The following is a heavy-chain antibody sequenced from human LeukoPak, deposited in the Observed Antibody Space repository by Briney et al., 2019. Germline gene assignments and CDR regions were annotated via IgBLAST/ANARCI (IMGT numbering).Heavy chain of an antibody. Sequence: ASVKVSCKASGYTFTGYYMHWVRQAPGQGLEWMGWINPNSGGTNYAQKFQGGVTMTRDTSISTAYMELSRLRSDDTAVYYCARDFIGNGDYFSSWFDPWGQGTLVTVSS. J-gene: IGHJ5*02. CDR2: INPNSGGT. D-gene: IGHD4-17*01. CDR3: ARDFIGNGDYFSSWFDP. CDR1: GYTFTGYY. V-gene: IGHV1-2*02.